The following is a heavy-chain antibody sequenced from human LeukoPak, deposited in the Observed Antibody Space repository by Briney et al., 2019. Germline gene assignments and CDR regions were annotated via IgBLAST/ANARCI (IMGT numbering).Heavy chain of an antibody. CDR3: ARSPPLWNGDAFDI. J-gene: IGHJ3*02. V-gene: IGHV3-48*03. Sequence: AGGSLRLSCAASGFTFSSYEMNWVRQAPGKGLEWVSYISSSGSTIYYADSVKGRFTISRDNAKNSLYLQMNSLRVEDTAVYYCARSPPLWNGDAFDIWGQGTMVTVSS. CDR2: ISSSGSTI. D-gene: IGHD1-1*01. CDR1: GFTFSSYE.